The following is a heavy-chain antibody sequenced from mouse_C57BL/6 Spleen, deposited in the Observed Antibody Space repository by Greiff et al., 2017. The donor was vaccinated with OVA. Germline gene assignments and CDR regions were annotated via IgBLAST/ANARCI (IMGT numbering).Heavy chain of an antibody. D-gene: IGHD1-1*01. Sequence: VQLVESDAELVKPGASVKISCKVSGYTFTDHTIHWMKQRPEQGLEWIGYIYPRDGSTKYNEKFKGKATLTADKSSSTAYMQLNSLTSEDSAVYFCARSEAYGSDLFYAMDYWGQGTSVTVSS. CDR3: ARSEAYGSDLFYAMDY. CDR1: GYTFTDHT. J-gene: IGHJ4*01. CDR2: IYPRDGST. V-gene: IGHV1-78*01.